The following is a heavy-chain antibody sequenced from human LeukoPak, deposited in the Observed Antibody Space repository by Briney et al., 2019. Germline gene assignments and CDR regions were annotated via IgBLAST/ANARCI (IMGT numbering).Heavy chain of an antibody. CDR1: GFTFDDYG. Sequence: GGSLRLSCAASGFTFDDYGMSWVRQAPGKGLEWVSGINWNGGSTGYADSVKGRFTISRDNAKNSLYLQVNSLRAEDTALYYCARQGEEELHFDYWGQGTLVTVSS. J-gene: IGHJ4*02. CDR3: ARQGEEELHFDY. CDR2: INWNGGST. D-gene: IGHD3-10*01. V-gene: IGHV3-20*04.